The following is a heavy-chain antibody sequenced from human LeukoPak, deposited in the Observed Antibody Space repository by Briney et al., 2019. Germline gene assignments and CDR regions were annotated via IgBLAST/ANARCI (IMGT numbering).Heavy chain of an antibody. CDR3: ARDAPSGSYYRAADY. CDR1: GFTFSSSS. J-gene: IGHJ4*02. Sequence: GGSLRHSRAASGFTFSSSSMNWVRQAPGKGLEWVSSISSSSSYIYYADSVKGRFTISRDNAKNSLYLQMNSLRAEDTAVYYCARDAPSGSYYRAADYWGQGTLVTVSS. CDR2: ISSSSSYI. V-gene: IGHV3-21*01. D-gene: IGHD1-26*01.